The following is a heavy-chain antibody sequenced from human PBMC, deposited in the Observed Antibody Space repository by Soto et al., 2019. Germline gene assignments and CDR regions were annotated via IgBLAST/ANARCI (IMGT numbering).Heavy chain of an antibody. Sequence: GGSLRLSCAASGFTFSSYAMSWVRQAPGKGLEWVSAISGSGGSTYYADSVKGRFTISRDNSKNTLYLQMNSLRAEDTAVYYCAKVAVAAAVRLSWFDPWGQGTLVTVSS. J-gene: IGHJ5*02. V-gene: IGHV3-23*01. CDR3: AKVAVAAAVRLSWFDP. CDR1: GFTFSSYA. CDR2: ISGSGGST. D-gene: IGHD6-13*01.